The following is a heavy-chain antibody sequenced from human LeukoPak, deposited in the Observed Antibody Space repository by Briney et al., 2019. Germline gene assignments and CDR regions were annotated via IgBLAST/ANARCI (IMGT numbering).Heavy chain of an antibody. V-gene: IGHV5-51*01. CDR2: IFPGDSET. CDR3: ATSESQTKFDY. Sequence: GESLKISCKGSGYSFTSYWIGWVRQMPEKGLEWMGIIFPGDSETIYSPSFQGQVTISADTSISTAYLQWNSLKASDTARYYCATSESQTKFDYWGQGTLVTVSS. D-gene: IGHD1/OR15-1a*01. J-gene: IGHJ4*02. CDR1: GYSFTSYW.